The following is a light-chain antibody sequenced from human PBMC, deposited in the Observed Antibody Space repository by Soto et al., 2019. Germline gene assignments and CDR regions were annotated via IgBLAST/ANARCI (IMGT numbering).Light chain of an antibody. J-gene: IGLJ2*01. Sequence: QSALTQPPSASGSPGQSVTISCTGTSSDVGGYNYVSWYQQHPGKAPKLMIYEVSKRPSGVPDRFSGSKSGNTASLTVSALQAEDEADYYCSSYAGSNNWSVVFGGGTKLTVL. CDR1: SSDVGGYNY. CDR2: EVS. V-gene: IGLV2-8*01. CDR3: SSYAGSNNWSVV.